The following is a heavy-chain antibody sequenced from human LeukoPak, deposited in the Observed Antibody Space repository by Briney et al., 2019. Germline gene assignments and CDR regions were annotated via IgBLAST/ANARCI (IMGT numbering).Heavy chain of an antibody. Sequence: GGSLRLSCAASGFTFTSYVLSWVRQAPGKGLKWVSSISGGGATTYYADSVRGRFTISRDNSKNTLYLQMNSLRAEDTALYYCAKDLSSGWGRFDCWGQGTLVTVSS. J-gene: IGHJ4*02. D-gene: IGHD6-19*01. V-gene: IGHV3-23*01. CDR1: GFTFTSYV. CDR3: AKDLSSGWGRFDC. CDR2: ISGGGATT.